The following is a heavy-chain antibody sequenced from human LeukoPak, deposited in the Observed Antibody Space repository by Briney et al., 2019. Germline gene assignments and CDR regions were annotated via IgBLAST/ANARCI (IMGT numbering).Heavy chain of an antibody. J-gene: IGHJ4*02. V-gene: IGHV3-7*01. CDR2: IKQDGSEK. CDR1: GFTFSSYG. Sequence: PGGSLRLSCAASGFTFSSYGMHWVRQAPGKGLECVAIIKQDGSEKYYVNSVKGRFTISRDNAKNSLYLQMNSLRVEDTAVYYCGREWAVDFWGQGTLVTVSP. CDR3: GREWAVDF.